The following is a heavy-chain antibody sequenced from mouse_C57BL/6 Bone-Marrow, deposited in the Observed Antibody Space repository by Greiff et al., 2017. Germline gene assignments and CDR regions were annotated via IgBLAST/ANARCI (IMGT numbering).Heavy chain of an antibody. D-gene: IGHD1-1*01. V-gene: IGHV1-69*01. CDR2: IDPSDSYT. J-gene: IGHJ2*01. CDR3: ARDYYYGLYYFDY. Sequence: QVQLQQPGAELVMPGASVKLSCKASGYTFTSYWMHWVKQRPGQGLEWIGEIDPSDSYTNYNQKFKGKSTLTVDKSSSTAYMQRSSLTSEDSAVYYCARDYYYGLYYFDYWGQGTTLTVSS. CDR1: GYTFTSYW.